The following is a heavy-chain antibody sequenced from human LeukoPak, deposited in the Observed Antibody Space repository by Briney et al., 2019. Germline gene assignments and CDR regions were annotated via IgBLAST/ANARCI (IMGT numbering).Heavy chain of an antibody. J-gene: IGHJ4*02. Sequence: GESLKISCKASGTRFSSYWIGWVRQMPGKGLEWVGIIYPDDSNTRYSPSFQGQVTISAHKSITTAYHPWRSLKGSDGSIYYCARQLVGSPRDWGQGTLVTVSS. D-gene: IGHD1-26*01. CDR2: IYPDDSNT. V-gene: IGHV5-51*01. CDR3: ARQLVGSPRD. CDR1: GTRFSSYW.